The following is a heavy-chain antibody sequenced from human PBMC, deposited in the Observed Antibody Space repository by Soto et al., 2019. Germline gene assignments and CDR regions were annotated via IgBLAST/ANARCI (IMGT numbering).Heavy chain of an antibody. CDR3: AGRSGSTDY. J-gene: IGHJ4*02. V-gene: IGHV3-30*04. D-gene: IGHD3-10*01. CDR2: ISYDGSDK. Sequence: TGGSLRLSCAASGFTFSNYTMHWVRQAPGKGLEWVALISYDGSDKYFADSVKGRFTISRDNSKNTLYLQMDSLRAEDTAVYYWAGRSGSTDYWGRGTLVTVSS. CDR1: GFTFSNYT.